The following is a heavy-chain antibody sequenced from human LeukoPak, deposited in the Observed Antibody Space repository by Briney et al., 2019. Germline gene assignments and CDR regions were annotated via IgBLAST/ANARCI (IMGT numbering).Heavy chain of an antibody. CDR1: GYTFTSYD. V-gene: IGHV1-8*01. J-gene: IGHJ4*02. Sequence: GASVKVSCQASGYTFTSYDINWVRQATGQGLEWMGWMNPNSGNTAYAQKFQGRVTMTRNTSISTAYMEPSSLRSEDTAVYYCARELGDFWSYAMDYWGQGTLVTVSS. D-gene: IGHD3-3*01. CDR2: MNPNSGNT. CDR3: ARELGDFWSYAMDY.